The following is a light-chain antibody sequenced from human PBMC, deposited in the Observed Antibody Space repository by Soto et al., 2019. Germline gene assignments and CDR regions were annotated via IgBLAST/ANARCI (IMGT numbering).Light chain of an antibody. Sequence: EIVLTQSPATLSLSPGNRATLSRRASESVSRYLTWYQQKPGQAPRLLIYDASNRATGIPARFSGSGSGTDFTLTITSLEPEDFAVYYCQQRSNWPSTFGGGTKVEIK. CDR2: DAS. CDR1: ESVSRY. CDR3: QQRSNWPST. J-gene: IGKJ4*01. V-gene: IGKV3-11*01.